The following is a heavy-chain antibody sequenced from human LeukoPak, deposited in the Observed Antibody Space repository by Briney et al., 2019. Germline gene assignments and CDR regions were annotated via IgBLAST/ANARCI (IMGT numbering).Heavy chain of an antibody. J-gene: IGHJ4*02. Sequence: GGSLRLSCAASGFTFSSYSMNWVRQAPGKGLEWVPSISSSSSYIYYADSVKGRFTISRDNAKNSLYLQMNSLRAEDTAVYYCAREGYSYGQRYFDYWGQGTLVTVSS. CDR3: AREGYSYGQRYFDY. CDR2: ISSSSSYI. D-gene: IGHD5-18*01. CDR1: GFTFSSYS. V-gene: IGHV3-21*01.